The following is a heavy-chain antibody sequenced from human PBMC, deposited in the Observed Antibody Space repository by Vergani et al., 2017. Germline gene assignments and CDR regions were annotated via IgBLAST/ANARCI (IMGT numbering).Heavy chain of an antibody. J-gene: IGHJ4*02. CDR1: GFTFSNSA. CDR2: ISGLGLST. Sequence: EVHLLESGGGLVQSGGSLRLSCAASGFTFSNSAVSWVRQAPGRGLAWVSSISGLGLSTSYADCVRGRFSISRDNSKNTVFLQIDSLRAEDTAIYCCARCRPYCTSVSCPAIWGQGTLVTVSS. CDR3: ARCRPYCTSVSCPAI. D-gene: IGHD2-2*01. V-gene: IGHV3-23*01.